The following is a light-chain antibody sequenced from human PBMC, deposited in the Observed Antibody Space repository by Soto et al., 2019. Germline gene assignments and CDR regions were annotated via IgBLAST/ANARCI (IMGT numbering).Light chain of an antibody. Sequence: EDGFTQSPGTQYLSPGERATLSCRASQSVSSSHLAWYQQKRGQAPRLLIYDTSTRATGIPDRFSGSGSGTDFTLTISRLEPEDFAVYHCQQYGASPCTFGQGTKLDIK. CDR3: QQYGASPCT. CDR1: QSVSSSH. J-gene: IGKJ1*01. CDR2: DTS. V-gene: IGKV3-20*01.